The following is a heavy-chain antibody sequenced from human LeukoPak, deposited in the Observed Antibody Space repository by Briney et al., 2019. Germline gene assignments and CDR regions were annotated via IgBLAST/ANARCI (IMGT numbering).Heavy chain of an antibody. J-gene: IGHJ4*02. D-gene: IGHD2-15*01. CDR1: GYSFNSFW. V-gene: IGHV5-51*01. CDR2: IYPGDSGT. Sequence: GESLKISCKGFGYSFNSFWIGWVRQMPGKGLEWMGLIYPGDSGTRYSPSVQDQVTISADKSISTAYLQWSSLKASDTAMYYCATTSGGSCCGGDYFDYWGQGTPVTVSS. CDR3: ATTSGGSCCGGDYFDY.